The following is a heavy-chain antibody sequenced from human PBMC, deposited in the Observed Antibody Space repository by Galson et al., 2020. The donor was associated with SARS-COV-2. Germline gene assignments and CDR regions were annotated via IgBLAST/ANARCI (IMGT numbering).Heavy chain of an antibody. CDR3: ARDELRYFDWLNYGMDV. V-gene: IGHV3-48*03. Sequence: GESLKISCAASGFTFSSYEMNWVRQAPGKGLEWVSYSSSSGSTIYYADSVKGRFTISRDNAKNSLYLQMNSLRAEDTAVYYCARDELRYFDWLNYGMDVWGQGTTVTVSS. J-gene: IGHJ6*02. D-gene: IGHD3-9*01. CDR1: GFTFSSYE. CDR2: SSSSGSTI.